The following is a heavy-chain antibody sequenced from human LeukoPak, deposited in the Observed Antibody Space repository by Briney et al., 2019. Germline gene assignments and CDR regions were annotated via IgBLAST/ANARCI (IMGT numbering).Heavy chain of an antibody. Sequence: SETLSLTCAVYGGSFSGYYWSWIRQPLGKGLEWIGEINHSGSTNYNPSLKSRVTISVDTSKNQFSLKLSSVTAADTAVFYCACLTYYYDSSGYRDYWGQGTLVTVSS. V-gene: IGHV4-34*01. CDR1: GGSFSGYY. D-gene: IGHD3-22*01. J-gene: IGHJ4*02. CDR3: ACLTYYYDSSGYRDY. CDR2: INHSGST.